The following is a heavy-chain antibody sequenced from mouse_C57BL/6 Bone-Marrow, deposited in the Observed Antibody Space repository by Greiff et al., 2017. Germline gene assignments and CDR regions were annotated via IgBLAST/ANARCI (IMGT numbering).Heavy chain of an antibody. V-gene: IGHV1-31*01. D-gene: IGHD1-1*01. CDR2: IYPYNGVS. CDR3: VSNYYGSSEFAY. J-gene: IGHJ3*01. Sequence: EVQLVESGPELVKPGASVKISCKASGYSFTGYYMHWVKQSHGNILDWIGYIYPYNGVSSYNQKFKGKATLTVDKSSSTAYMELRSLTSEDSAVYYCVSNYYGSSEFAYWGQGTLVTVSA. CDR1: GYSFTGYY.